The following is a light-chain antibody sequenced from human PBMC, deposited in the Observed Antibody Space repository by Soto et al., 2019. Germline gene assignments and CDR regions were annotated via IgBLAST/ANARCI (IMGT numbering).Light chain of an antibody. V-gene: IGKV3-20*01. Sequence: EIVLTQSPGTLSLSPGERATLSCRASQSVSSSYLAWYQQKPGQAPRLLIYGASSMATGIPDRFSGSGSGTDFTLTISRLEPEDFAVYYCHQYGSSILYTYGQGTKLEIK. J-gene: IGKJ2*01. CDR3: HQYGSSILYT. CDR2: GAS. CDR1: QSVSSSY.